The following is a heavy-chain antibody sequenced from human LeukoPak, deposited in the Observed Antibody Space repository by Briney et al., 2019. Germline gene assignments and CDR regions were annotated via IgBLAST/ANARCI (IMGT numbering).Heavy chain of an antibody. CDR3: AREGYGDYADAFDI. Sequence: GGSLRLSCAASGFTLSTYPMSWVRQAPGKGLEGVSGMSGSGGSTYYADFVKGRFTISRDNAKNSLYLQMNSLRDEDTAVYYCAREGYGDYADAFDIWGQGTMVTVSS. CDR1: GFTLSTYP. J-gene: IGHJ3*02. V-gene: IGHV3-23*01. CDR2: MSGSGGST. D-gene: IGHD4-17*01.